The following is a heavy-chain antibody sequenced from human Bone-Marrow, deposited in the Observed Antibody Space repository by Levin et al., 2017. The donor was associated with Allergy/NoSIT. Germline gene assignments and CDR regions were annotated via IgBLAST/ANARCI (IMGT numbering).Heavy chain of an antibody. CDR3: ARSARFYDFWSGYPYFDT. CDR1: GGSISSYY. J-gene: IGHJ4*02. V-gene: IGHV4-59*01. Sequence: SETLSLTCTVSGGSISSYYWAWIRQPPGKGLEWIGYIYYSGRTYYNPSLKSRVTISVDTSKNHFSLKLSSVTAADTALYYCARSARFYDFWSGYPYFDTWGQGTLVTVSS. CDR2: IYYSGRT. D-gene: IGHD3-3*01.